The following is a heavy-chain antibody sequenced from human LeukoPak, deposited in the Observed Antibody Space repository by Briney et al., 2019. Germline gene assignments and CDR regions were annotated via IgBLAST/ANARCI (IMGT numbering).Heavy chain of an antibody. CDR2: IYYSGST. Sequence: SETLSLTCTVSGGSISSGDYYWSWIRQPPGKGLEWIGYIYYSGSTYYNPSLKSRVTISVDKSKNQFSLKLSSVTAADTAVYYCASSGWYSGSYWGQGTLVTVSS. D-gene: IGHD6-19*01. V-gene: IGHV4-30-4*01. J-gene: IGHJ4*02. CDR1: GGSISSGDYY. CDR3: ASSGWYSGSY.